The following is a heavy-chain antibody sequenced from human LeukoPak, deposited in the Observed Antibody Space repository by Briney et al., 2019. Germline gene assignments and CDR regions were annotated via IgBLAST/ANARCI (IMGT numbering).Heavy chain of an antibody. V-gene: IGHV4-34*01. CDR3: ARTNYGSGVFDY. CDR2: INHSGST. CDR1: GGSFSGYY. Sequence: SETLSLTCAVYGGSFSGYYWSWIRQPPGKGLEWIGEINHSGSTNYNPSLKSRVTISVDTSKNQFSLKLSSVTAADTAVYYCARTNYGSGVFDYWGQGTLVTVSS. D-gene: IGHD3-10*01. J-gene: IGHJ4*02.